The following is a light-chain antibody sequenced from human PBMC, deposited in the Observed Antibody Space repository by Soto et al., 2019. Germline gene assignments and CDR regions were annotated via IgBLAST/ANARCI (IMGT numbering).Light chain of an antibody. V-gene: IGKV3-15*01. CDR2: YAS. CDR1: QSVSAT. J-gene: IGKJ1*01. Sequence: EIVMTQSPATLSVSPGERATLSCRASQSVSATVAWYQQKSGQAPRLLIYYASTRATGVPARFSGSGSGIDFTLTITSLQSEDFGVYYCQQYRAWPTTFGQGTKVEIK. CDR3: QQYRAWPTT.